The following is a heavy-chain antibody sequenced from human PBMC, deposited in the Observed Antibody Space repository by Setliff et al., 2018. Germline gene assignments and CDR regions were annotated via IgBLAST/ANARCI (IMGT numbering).Heavy chain of an antibody. J-gene: IGHJ4*02. CDR2: ISAYNGNT. CDR3: ASKSGDPLAVAATHAAVGFDY. CDR1: GYTFTSYG. V-gene: IGHV1-18*01. D-gene: IGHD2-15*01. Sequence: ASVKVSCKASGYTFTSYGISWVRQAPGQGLEWMGWISAYNGNTNYEQKPQGRVTMTTDTTTSTAYMELRSLRSDDTAVYYCASKSGDPLAVAATHAAVGFDYWGQGTLVTVSS.